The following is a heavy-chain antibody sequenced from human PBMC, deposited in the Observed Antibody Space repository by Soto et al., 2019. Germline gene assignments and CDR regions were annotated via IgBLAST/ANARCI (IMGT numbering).Heavy chain of an antibody. Sequence: ASVKVSCKASGYTFTSYGISWVRQAPGQGLEWMGWISAYNGNTNYAQKLQGRVTMTSDTSTSTAYMELRRLRSDDTAVYYCARDTYYYDSSGYPAKYYGMDVWGQGTTVTVS. CDR2: ISAYNGNT. J-gene: IGHJ6*02. D-gene: IGHD3-22*01. CDR1: GYTFTSYG. V-gene: IGHV1-18*01. CDR3: ARDTYYYDSSGYPAKYYGMDV.